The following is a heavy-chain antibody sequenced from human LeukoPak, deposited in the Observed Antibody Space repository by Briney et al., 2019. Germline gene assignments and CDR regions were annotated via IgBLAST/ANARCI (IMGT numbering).Heavy chain of an antibody. V-gene: IGHV1-18*01. D-gene: IGHD2-2*02. CDR3: ARACSSTSCYIPFDY. CDR2: ISAYNGNT. J-gene: IGHJ4*02. Sequence: ASVKVSCKASGYTFTSYGISWVRQAPGQGLEWMGWISAYNGNTNYAQKLQGRVTMTTDTSTSTAYMELRSLRSDDTAVYYCARACSSTSCYIPFDYWGQGTLVTVSS. CDR1: GYTFTSYG.